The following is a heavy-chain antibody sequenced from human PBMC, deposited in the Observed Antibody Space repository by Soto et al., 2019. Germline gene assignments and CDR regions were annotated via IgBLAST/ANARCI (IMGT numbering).Heavy chain of an antibody. CDR1: GFTFSSYG. V-gene: IGHV3-30*18. D-gene: IGHD1-20*01. CDR2: ISHDGSNK. CDR3: AKDQLRYNPREGVFDY. J-gene: IGHJ4*02. Sequence: VQLVESGGGVVQPGRSLRLSCAVSGFTFSSYGMYWVRQAPGKGLEWVAVISHDGSNKYYADSVKGRFTISRDNSKNTLSLQMNSLTPEDTAVYYCAKDQLRYNPREGVFDYWGQGTLVTVSS.